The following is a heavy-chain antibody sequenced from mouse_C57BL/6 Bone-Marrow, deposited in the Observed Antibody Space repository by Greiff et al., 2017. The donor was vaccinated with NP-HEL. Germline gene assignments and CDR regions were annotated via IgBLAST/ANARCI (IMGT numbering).Heavy chain of an antibody. CDR3: TDDGYYVYYAMDY. J-gene: IGHJ4*01. V-gene: IGHV14-4*01. Sequence: VQLQQSGAELVRPGASVKLSCTASGFNIKDDYMHWVKQRPEQGLEWIGWLDPENGDTEYASKFQGKATITADKSSNTAYLQLSSLTSEDTAVYDCTDDGYYVYYAMDYWGQGTSVTVSS. CDR2: LDPENGDT. D-gene: IGHD2-3*01. CDR1: GFNIKDDY.